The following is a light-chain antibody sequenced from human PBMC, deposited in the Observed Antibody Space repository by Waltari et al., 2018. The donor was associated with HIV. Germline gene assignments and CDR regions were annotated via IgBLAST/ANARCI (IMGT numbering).Light chain of an antibody. CDR3: QQTYTTPPT. Sequence: DIQMTQSPSSLSASVGGRVTIPCRASQNISSYLNWYQQKPGKGPNLLIYAASSLQSGAPSRFSGSGSGTNFTLTISSLQPEDFATYYCQQTYTTPPTFGGGSRVEIK. J-gene: IGKJ4*01. CDR2: AAS. CDR1: QNISSY. V-gene: IGKV1-39*01.